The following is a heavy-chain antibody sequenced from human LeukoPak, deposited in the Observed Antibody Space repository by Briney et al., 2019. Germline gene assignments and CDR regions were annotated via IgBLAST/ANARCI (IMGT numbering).Heavy chain of an antibody. CDR3: ARGRSMIVVVTD. CDR2: IYYSGST. D-gene: IGHD3-22*01. Sequence: PSETLSLTCTVSGGSISSSSYYWGWIRQPPGKGLEWIGSIYYSGSTYYNPSLKSRVTISVDTSKNQFSLKLSSVTAADTAVYYCARGRSMIVVVTDWGQGTLVTVSS. V-gene: IGHV4-39*07. CDR1: GGSISSSSYY. J-gene: IGHJ4*02.